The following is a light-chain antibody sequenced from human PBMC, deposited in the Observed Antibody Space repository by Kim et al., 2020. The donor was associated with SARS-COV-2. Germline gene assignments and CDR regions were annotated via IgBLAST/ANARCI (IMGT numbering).Light chain of an antibody. CDR2: DAS. Sequence: EVVLTQSPATLSVSPGESVTLSCRASQSVHRNLAWYQQKPGQAPSLLIDDASTRATGIPARFSGSGSGTEFTLTISSLQPDDSAVYYCQQYDQWPFTFGGGNKVDIK. CDR1: QSVHRN. CDR3: QQYDQWPFT. V-gene: IGKV3-15*01. J-gene: IGKJ4*01.